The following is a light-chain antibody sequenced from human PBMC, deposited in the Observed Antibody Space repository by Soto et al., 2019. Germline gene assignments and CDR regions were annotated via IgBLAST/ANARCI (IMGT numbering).Light chain of an antibody. CDR2: AAS. J-gene: IGKJ5*01. Sequence: DIQMTQSPSSVSASVGDRVTITCRASQDIGNWLAWYQQKPGKAPKLLIYAASSLQSGVPSRFSGSGSGTDFTLPISSLQPEDFATYYCQQANSLPRITFGQGTRLEIK. V-gene: IGKV1-12*01. CDR3: QQANSLPRIT. CDR1: QDIGNW.